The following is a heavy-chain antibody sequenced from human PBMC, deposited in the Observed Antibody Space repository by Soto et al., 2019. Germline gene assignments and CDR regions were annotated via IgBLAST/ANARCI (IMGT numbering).Heavy chain of an antibody. J-gene: IGHJ4*02. Sequence: SVKVSCKASGGTFSSYAISWVRQAPGQGLEWMGGIIPIFGTANYAQKFQGRVTITADESTSTAYMELSSLRSEDTAVYYCAILVRSSGYYPAFDYWGQGTLVTVSS. CDR2: IIPIFGTA. D-gene: IGHD3-22*01. CDR1: GGTFSSYA. V-gene: IGHV1-69*13. CDR3: AILVRSSGYYPAFDY.